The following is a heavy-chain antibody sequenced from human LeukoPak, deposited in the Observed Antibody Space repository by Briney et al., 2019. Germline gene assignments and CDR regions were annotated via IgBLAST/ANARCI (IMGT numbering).Heavy chain of an antibody. V-gene: IGHV4-39*07. J-gene: IGHJ5*02. D-gene: IGHD3-9*01. CDR3: ARSHGVIITYNWFDP. Sequence: PSETLSLTCTVSGGSVSSSSYYWGWIRQPPGKGLEWIATIYYRGGTYYNPSLKSRVTISADTSKNQFSLKLSSVTAADTAVYYCARSHGVIITYNWFDPWGQGTLVTVSS. CDR1: GGSVSSSSYY. CDR2: IYYRGGT.